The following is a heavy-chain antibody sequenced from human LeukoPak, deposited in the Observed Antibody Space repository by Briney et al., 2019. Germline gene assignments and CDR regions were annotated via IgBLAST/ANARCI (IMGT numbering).Heavy chain of an antibody. CDR3: ARDRIAVAGTTLGY. J-gene: IGHJ4*02. V-gene: IGHV1-3*01. CDR2: INAGNGNT. D-gene: IGHD6-19*01. CDR1: GYTFTSYA. Sequence: ASEKVSCKASGYTFTSYAMHWVRQAPGQRLEWMGWINAGNGNTKYSQKFQGRVTITRDTSASTAYMELSSLRSEDTAVYYCARDRIAVAGTTLGYWGQGTLVTVSS.